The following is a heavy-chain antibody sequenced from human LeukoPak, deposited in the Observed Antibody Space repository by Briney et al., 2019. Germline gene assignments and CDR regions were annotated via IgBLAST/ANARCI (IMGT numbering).Heavy chain of an antibody. CDR3: ARDGSGWSKDKDAFDI. CDR1: GYSISSGYY. D-gene: IGHD6-19*01. CDR2: IYHSGST. Sequence: PSETLSLTCTVSGYSISSGYYWGWIRQPPGKGLEWIGSIYHSGSTYYNPSLKSRVTISVDTSKNQFSLKLSSVTAADTAVYYCARDGSGWSKDKDAFDIWGQGTMVTVSS. J-gene: IGHJ3*02. V-gene: IGHV4-38-2*02.